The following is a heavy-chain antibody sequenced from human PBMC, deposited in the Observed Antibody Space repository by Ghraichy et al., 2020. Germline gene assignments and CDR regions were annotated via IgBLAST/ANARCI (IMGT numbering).Heavy chain of an antibody. D-gene: IGHD1-26*01. V-gene: IGHV3-21*01. J-gene: IGHJ4*02. CDR2: ISSNSYYI. Sequence: GGSLRLSCAASGFLFRTYTMNWVRQAPGKGLEWVSSISSNSYYIYYADSVKGRFTISRDNAKNSLFLQMNSLTAEDTAVYYCARDFVSGSYPSLGYWGQGTLVTVSS. CDR1: GFLFRTYT. CDR3: ARDFVSGSYPSLGY.